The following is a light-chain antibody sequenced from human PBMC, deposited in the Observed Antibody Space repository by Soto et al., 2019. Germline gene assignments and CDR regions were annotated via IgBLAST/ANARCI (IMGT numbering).Light chain of an antibody. CDR3: QQSYSTVT. V-gene: IGKV1-39*01. Sequence: DIPMTQSPSSLSASVGDRVTITCRASQSISSYLNWYQQKPGKAPKLLIYAASSLQSGVPSRFSGSGSGTDFTLTSSSLQPEDFATYYCQQSYSTVTFGPGTKVDIK. CDR1: QSISSY. J-gene: IGKJ3*01. CDR2: AAS.